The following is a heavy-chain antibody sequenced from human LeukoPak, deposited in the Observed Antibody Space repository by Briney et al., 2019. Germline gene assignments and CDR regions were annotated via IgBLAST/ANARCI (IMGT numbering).Heavy chain of an antibody. Sequence: SETVSLTCTVSGGSISSGGYYWSWIRQHPGKGLEWIGYIHYNGNTYYNPSLKSRVTISVDTSKNQFSLKLSSVTAADTAVFYCARGAMGGANWFDPWGQGTMVTDSS. CDR1: GGSISSGGYY. V-gene: IGHV4-31*03. CDR3: ARGAMGGANWFDP. CDR2: IHYNGNT. D-gene: IGHD5-18*01. J-gene: IGHJ5*02.